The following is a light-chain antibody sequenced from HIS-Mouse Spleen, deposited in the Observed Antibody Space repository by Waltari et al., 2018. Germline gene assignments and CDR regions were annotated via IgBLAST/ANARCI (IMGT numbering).Light chain of an antibody. V-gene: IGLV1-47*01. CDR2: RNN. J-gene: IGLJ3*02. CDR3: AAWDGSLSGPV. Sequence: QSVLTQPPSASGTPGQRVTISCSGSSSNIGSNYVYWYQKLPGTAPKRLTYRNNQRPSGVPDRFSGSKSGTSASLAISGLRAEDEADYYCAAWDGSLSGPVFGGGTKLTVL. CDR1: SSNIGSNY.